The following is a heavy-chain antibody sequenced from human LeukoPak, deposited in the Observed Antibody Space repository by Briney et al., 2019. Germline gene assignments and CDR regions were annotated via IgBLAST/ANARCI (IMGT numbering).Heavy chain of an antibody. Sequence: GESLKISCKGSGYSFTSYWIGWVRQMPGKGLEWMGIIYPGDSDTRYSPSFQGQVTISADKSISTAYLQWSSLKASDTAMYYCASLWGPYSSSWSNAFDIWGKGTTVTISS. CDR1: GYSFTSYW. CDR3: ASLWGPYSSSWSNAFDI. D-gene: IGHD6-13*01. J-gene: IGHJ3*02. CDR2: IYPGDSDT. V-gene: IGHV5-51*01.